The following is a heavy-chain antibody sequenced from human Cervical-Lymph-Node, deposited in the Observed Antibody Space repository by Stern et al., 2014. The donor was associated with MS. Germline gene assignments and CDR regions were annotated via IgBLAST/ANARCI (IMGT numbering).Heavy chain of an antibody. J-gene: IGHJ4*02. D-gene: IGHD3-16*02. CDR1: GGSISSSSYY. V-gene: IGHV4-39*01. Sequence: QLQLQESGPGLVKPSETLSLTCTVSGGSISSSSYYWGWIRQPPVKGLEWIGSIYYSGSTYYNQSLKSRVTISVDTSKNQFSLKLSSVTAADTAVYYCASPYYDYVWGSYRYTGFDYWGQGTLVTVSS. CDR2: IYYSGST. CDR3: ASPYYDYVWGSYRYTGFDY.